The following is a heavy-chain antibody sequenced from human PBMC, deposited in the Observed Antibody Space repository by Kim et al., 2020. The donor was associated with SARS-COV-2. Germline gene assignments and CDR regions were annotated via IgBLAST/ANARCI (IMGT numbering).Heavy chain of an antibody. V-gene: IGHV1-8*01. CDR3: ARSMVTTYNAFDV. CDR1: GYSFTTYD. J-gene: IGHJ3*01. CDR2: MKPHSGST. Sequence: ASVKVSCKASGYSFTTYDVIWLRQATGQGLEWMGWMKPHSGSTGYAQHFQGRVTMTRDTSISTAYMELSSLRSDDTAVYYCARSMVTTYNAFDVWGQGTMVTVSS. D-gene: IGHD4-17*01.